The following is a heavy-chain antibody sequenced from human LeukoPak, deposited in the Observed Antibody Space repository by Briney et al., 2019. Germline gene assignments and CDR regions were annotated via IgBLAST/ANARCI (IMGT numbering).Heavy chain of an antibody. Sequence: ASVKVSCKASGYTFTSYDINWVRQATGQGLEWMGWINPNSGNTGYAQKFQGRVTITRDTSISTAYMELSSLRSEDTAVYYCARDPRYCSGGSCRSPLDPWGQGTLVTVSS. D-gene: IGHD2-15*01. CDR1: GYTFTSYD. CDR2: INPNSGNT. V-gene: IGHV1-8*03. CDR3: ARDPRYCSGGSCRSPLDP. J-gene: IGHJ5*02.